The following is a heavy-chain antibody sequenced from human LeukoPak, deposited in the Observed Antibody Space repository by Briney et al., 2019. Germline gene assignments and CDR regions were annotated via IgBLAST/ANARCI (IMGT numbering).Heavy chain of an antibody. J-gene: IGHJ4*02. D-gene: IGHD3-22*01. Sequence: PSETLSLTCTVSGGSISSYYWSWIRQPPGKGLEWIGCIYYSGSTNYNPSLKSRVTISVDTSKNQFSLKLSSVTAADTAVYYCARGLRYYDSSGSFGHWGQGTLVTVSS. CDR2: IYYSGST. CDR1: GGSISSYY. CDR3: ARGLRYYDSSGSFGH. V-gene: IGHV4-59*01.